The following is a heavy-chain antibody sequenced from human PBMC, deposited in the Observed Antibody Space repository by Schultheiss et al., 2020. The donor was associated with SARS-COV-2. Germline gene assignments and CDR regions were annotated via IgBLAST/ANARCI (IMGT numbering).Heavy chain of an antibody. Sequence: GGSLRLSCAASGFTFSSYGMHWVRQAPGKGLEWVAVIWYDGSNKYYADSVKGRFTISRDNSKNTLYLQMSSLRAEDTAVYYCARDEAYCSSTSCPMDVWGKGTTVTVSS. D-gene: IGHD2-2*01. CDR3: ARDEAYCSSTSCPMDV. CDR1: GFTFSSYG. CDR2: IWYDGSNK. J-gene: IGHJ6*03. V-gene: IGHV3-33*01.